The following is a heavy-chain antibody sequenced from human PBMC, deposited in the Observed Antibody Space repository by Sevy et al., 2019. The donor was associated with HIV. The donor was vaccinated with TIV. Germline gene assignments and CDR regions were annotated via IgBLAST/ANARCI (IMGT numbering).Heavy chain of an antibody. Sequence: GGSLRLSCAAPGFSVSNNYMNWVRQAPGKGLEWVAVFYTGGSTDYADSVKGRFTISRDNSKNTLYVEMNSLRAEDTAMYYCAGEGLAVAGNGFDVWGQGTMVTVSS. CDR3: AGEGLAVAGNGFDV. CDR2: FYTGGST. V-gene: IGHV3-53*01. CDR1: GFSVSNNY. D-gene: IGHD6-19*01. J-gene: IGHJ3*01.